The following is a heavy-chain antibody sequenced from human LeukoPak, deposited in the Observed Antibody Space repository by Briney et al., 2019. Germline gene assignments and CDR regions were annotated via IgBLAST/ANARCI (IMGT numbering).Heavy chain of an antibody. CDR2: IIPIFGTA. V-gene: IGHV1-69*13. CDR3: ARQTYYGDYLHFDY. D-gene: IGHD4-17*01. CDR1: GGTFSSYA. Sequence: SVKVSCTASGGTFSSYAISWVRQAPGQGLEWMGGIIPIFGTANYAQKFQGRVTITADESTSTAYMELSSLRSEDTAVYYCARQTYYGDYLHFDYWGQGTLVTVSS. J-gene: IGHJ4*02.